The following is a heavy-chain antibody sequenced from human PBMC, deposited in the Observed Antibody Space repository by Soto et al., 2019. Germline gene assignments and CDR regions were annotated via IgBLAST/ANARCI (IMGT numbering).Heavy chain of an antibody. V-gene: IGHV3-30-3*01. CDR1: GFTLSSYA. Sequence: QVQLVESGGGVVQPGRSLRLSCAASGFTLSSYAMHWVRQAPGKGLEWVAVISYDGSNKYYADSVKGRFTISRDNSKNTLYLQMNSLRAEDTAVYYCARSWRGSGGSIDYWGQGTLVTVSS. J-gene: IGHJ4*02. CDR3: ARSWRGSGGSIDY. CDR2: ISYDGSNK. D-gene: IGHD3-10*01.